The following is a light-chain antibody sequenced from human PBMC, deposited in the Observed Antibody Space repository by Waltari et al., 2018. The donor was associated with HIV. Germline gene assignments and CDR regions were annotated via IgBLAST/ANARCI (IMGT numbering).Light chain of an antibody. Sequence: QSVLTQPPSVSGAPGQSVTISCTGSSSNIGAGSHVHWYQQLPGTAPKLLIYGNSNRPSGVPDRFSGSKSGTSASLAITGLQAEDEADYYCQSHDSSLSGYVFGTGTKVTVL. J-gene: IGLJ1*01. CDR2: GNS. CDR3: QSHDSSLSGYV. V-gene: IGLV1-40*01. CDR1: SSNIGAGSH.